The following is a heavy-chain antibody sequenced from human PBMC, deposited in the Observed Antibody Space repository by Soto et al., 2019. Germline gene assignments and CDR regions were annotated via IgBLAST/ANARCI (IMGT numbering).Heavy chain of an antibody. CDR2: ISYDGSNK. CDR1: GFTFSSYA. J-gene: IGHJ6*02. Sequence: QVPLVESGGGVVQPGRSLRLSCAASGFTFSSYAMHWVRQAPGKGLEWVAVISYDGSNKYYADSVKGRFTISRDNSKNTLYLQMNSLRAEDTAVYYCARDMSHYYYYGMDVWGQGTTVTVSS. V-gene: IGHV3-30-3*01. D-gene: IGHD3-10*02. CDR3: ARDMSHYYYYGMDV.